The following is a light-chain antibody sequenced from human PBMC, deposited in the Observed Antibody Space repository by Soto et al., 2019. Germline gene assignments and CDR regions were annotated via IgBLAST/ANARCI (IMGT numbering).Light chain of an antibody. CDR2: GAS. J-gene: IGKJ1*01. V-gene: IGKV3-20*01. Sequence: EIGLSHSPGALSLSQEERATLSCRASQSVSSSYLAWYQQKPGQAPRLLIYGASSRATGIPDRFSGSGSGTDFTLTISRLEPEDFAVYYCQQYDSSPKTFGQGTKVDIK. CDR1: QSVSSSY. CDR3: QQYDSSPKT.